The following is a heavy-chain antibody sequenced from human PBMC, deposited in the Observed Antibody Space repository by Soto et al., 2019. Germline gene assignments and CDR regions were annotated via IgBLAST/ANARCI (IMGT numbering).Heavy chain of an antibody. J-gene: IGHJ4*02. Sequence: ASVKVSCKASGCTFTNYHMHWVRQAPGQGFEWMGIINPSGGSTTYAQKFQGRVTMTSDTSTSTVYMELSSLRSDDTAVYYCARDSSIVVDGGSCQDYWGQGTQVTVSS. CDR1: GCTFTNYH. V-gene: IGHV1-46*01. D-gene: IGHD2-15*01. CDR2: INPSGGST. CDR3: ARDSSIVVDGGSCQDY.